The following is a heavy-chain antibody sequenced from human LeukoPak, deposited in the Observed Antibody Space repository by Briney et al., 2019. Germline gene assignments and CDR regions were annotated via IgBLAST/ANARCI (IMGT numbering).Heavy chain of an antibody. V-gene: IGHV3-48*03. CDR2: ISGSGIK. CDR3: AREDTGVAFDI. CDR1: RFTFSSYE. Sequence: GGSLRLSCAASRFTFSSYEMNWVRQAPGKGPEWVSYISGSGIKHYADSVKGRFTISRDNAKNSLYLQMNSLRVEDTAVYYCAREDTGVAFDIWGQGTTVTVSS. D-gene: IGHD2-8*01. J-gene: IGHJ3*02.